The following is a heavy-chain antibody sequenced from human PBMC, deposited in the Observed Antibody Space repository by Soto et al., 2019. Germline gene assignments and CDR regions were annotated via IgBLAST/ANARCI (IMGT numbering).Heavy chain of an antibody. CDR1: GYTFSTYA. Sequence: QVQLVQSGAEVKKPGASVKVSCKASGYTFSTYAVQWVRQAPGQSLEWIGWIHAGNGDRKYSQKFTDSVTITTDTSASTTYMELSSLRSEDTAVYYCARVPRYTSDIVEVPTVMFEDWFVPWGQGTLVTVSS. J-gene: IGHJ5*02. CDR2: IHAGNGDR. CDR3: ARVPRYTSDIVEVPTVMFEDWFVP. D-gene: IGHD2-2*01. V-gene: IGHV1-3*01.